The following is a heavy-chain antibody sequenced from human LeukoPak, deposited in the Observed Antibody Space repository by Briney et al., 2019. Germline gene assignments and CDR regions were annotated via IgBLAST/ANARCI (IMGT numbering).Heavy chain of an antibody. CDR1: GYTFTSYG. CDR2: INPSGGST. Sequence: ASVKVSCKASGYTFTSYGISWVRQAPGQGLEWMGIINPSGGSTSYAQKFQGRVTMTRDASTSTVYMELSSLRSEDTAVYYCAREHDPFTMIVVNAFDIWGQGTMVTVSS. J-gene: IGHJ3*02. V-gene: IGHV1-46*01. D-gene: IGHD3-22*01. CDR3: AREHDPFTMIVVNAFDI.